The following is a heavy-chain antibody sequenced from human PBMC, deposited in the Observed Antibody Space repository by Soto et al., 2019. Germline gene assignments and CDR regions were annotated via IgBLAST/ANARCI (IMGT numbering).Heavy chain of an antibody. J-gene: IGHJ6*02. Sequence: SVKVSCKASGGTFSSYAISWVRQAPGQGLEWMGGIIPIFGTANYAQKFQGRVTITADESTSTAYMELSSLRSEDTAVYYCAREMGYGSGSYRIHYYGMDVWGQGTTVTVS. CDR2: IIPIFGTA. D-gene: IGHD3-10*01. CDR1: GGTFSSYA. V-gene: IGHV1-69*13. CDR3: AREMGYGSGSYRIHYYGMDV.